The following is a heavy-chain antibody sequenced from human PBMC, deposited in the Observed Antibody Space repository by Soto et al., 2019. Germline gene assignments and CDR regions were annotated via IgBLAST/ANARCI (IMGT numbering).Heavy chain of an antibody. CDR3: ARDKRITIFGVVIEGDPTDYYGMDV. D-gene: IGHD3-3*01. J-gene: IGHJ6*02. V-gene: IGHV1-69*13. CDR1: GGTFSSYA. CDR2: IIPIFGTA. Sequence: SVKVSCKASGGTFSSYAISWVRQAPGQGLEWMGGIIPIFGTADYAQKFQGRVTITADESTSTAYMELSSPRSEDTALYYCARDKRITIFGVVIEGDPTDYYGMDVWGQGTTVTVSS.